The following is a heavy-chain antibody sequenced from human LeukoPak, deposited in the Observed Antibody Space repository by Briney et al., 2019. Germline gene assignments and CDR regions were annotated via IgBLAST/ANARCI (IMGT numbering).Heavy chain of an antibody. CDR3: AELGITMIGGV. CDR2: IYKGGDTI. Sequence: GGSLRLSCATSGFTFSDHYMTWIRQAPGKGLQTVSYIYKGGDTIFYADSVRGRFTISRDNAESSVYLQMNSLRAEDTAVYYCAELGITMIGGVWGKGTTVTISS. V-gene: IGHV3-11*04. CDR1: GFTFSDHY. D-gene: IGHD3-10*02. J-gene: IGHJ6*04.